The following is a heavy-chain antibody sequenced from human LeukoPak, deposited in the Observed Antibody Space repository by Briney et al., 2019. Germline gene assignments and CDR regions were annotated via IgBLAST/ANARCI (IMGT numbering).Heavy chain of an antibody. D-gene: IGHD6-19*01. Sequence: GGSLRLSCAASGFTFSSYSMNWVRQAPGKGLEWVSSISSSSSYIYHADSVKGRFTISRDNAKNSLYLQMNSLRAEDTAVYYCARGLGSGYDYWGQGTLVTVSS. J-gene: IGHJ4*02. CDR2: ISSSSSYI. CDR1: GFTFSSYS. CDR3: ARGLGSGYDY. V-gene: IGHV3-21*01.